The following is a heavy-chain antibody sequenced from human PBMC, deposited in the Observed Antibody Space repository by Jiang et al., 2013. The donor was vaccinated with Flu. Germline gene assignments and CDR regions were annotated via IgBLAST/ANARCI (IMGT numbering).Heavy chain of an antibody. V-gene: IGHV6-1*01. CDR2: TYYRSKWYN. Sequence: SQTLSLTCAISGDSVSSNSAAWNWIRQSPSRGLEWLGRTYYRSKWYNDYAVSVKSRITINPDTSKNQFSLQLNSVTPEDTAVYYCARVGLYCTNGVCSYTVSDAFDIWGQGTMVTVSS. CDR3: ARVGLYCTNGVCSYTVSDAFDI. J-gene: IGHJ3*02. CDR1: GDSVSSNSAA. D-gene: IGHD2-8*01.